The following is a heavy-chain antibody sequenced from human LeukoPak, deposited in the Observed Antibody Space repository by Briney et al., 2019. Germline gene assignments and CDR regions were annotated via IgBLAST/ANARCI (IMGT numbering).Heavy chain of an antibody. Sequence: GGSLRLSCAASGFTFSNYNMNWVRQAPGKSLEWVSSITSDGRLKYYVDSVRGRFTISRDNDKTSLFLQVDSLRDEDTAVYYCVRTDTTSFGYFDHWGRGTLVTVSS. J-gene: IGHJ4*02. D-gene: IGHD1-26*01. CDR2: ITSDGRLK. CDR3: VRTDTTSFGYFDH. CDR1: GFTFSNYN. V-gene: IGHV3-21*01.